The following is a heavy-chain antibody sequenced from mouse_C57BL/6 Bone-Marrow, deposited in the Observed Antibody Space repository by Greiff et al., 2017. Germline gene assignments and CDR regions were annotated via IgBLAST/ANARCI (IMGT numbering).Heavy chain of an antibody. CDR1: GYTFTSYT. J-gene: IGHJ4*01. V-gene: IGHV1-4*01. CDR2: INPSSGYT. Sequence: QVQLQQSGAELARPGASVKMSCKASGYTFTSYTMHWVKQRPGQGLEWIGYINPSSGYTKYNQKFKDKATLTADKSSSPAYMQLSSLTSEDSAVYYCARWDYGSSYNYAMDYWGQGTSVTVSS. CDR3: ARWDYGSSYNYAMDY. D-gene: IGHD1-1*01.